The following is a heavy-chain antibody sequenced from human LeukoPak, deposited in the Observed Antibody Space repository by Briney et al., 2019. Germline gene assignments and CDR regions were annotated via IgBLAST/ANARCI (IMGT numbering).Heavy chain of an antibody. J-gene: IGHJ3*01. CDR1: GYTFNAYY. Sequence: ASVKVSCKTSGYTFNAYYMYWVRQAPGQGLEWMGWINPNSGVTKYAQKFQGRVTMTRDTSSTTVFMELSRLQSDDTAVYYCARSRSSYDFWSGYLSWGQGTMVTVSS. CDR2: INPNSGVT. CDR3: ARSRSSYDFWSGYLS. D-gene: IGHD3-3*01. V-gene: IGHV1-2*02.